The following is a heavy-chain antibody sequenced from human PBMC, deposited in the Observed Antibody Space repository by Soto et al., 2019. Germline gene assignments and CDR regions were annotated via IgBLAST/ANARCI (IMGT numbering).Heavy chain of an antibody. CDR3: ARNGGFASGGDWFGP. Sequence: QVQLVQSGAEVNKPGSSVKVSCKASGGTFSSYAISWVRQAPGQGLEWMGGIIPIFGTANYAQKFQGRVTLTADESTSTAYMELGSLRSEGTAVYYCARNGGFASGGDWFGPWGQGTLVTVSS. CDR1: GGTFSSYA. V-gene: IGHV1-69*01. CDR2: IIPIFGTA. D-gene: IGHD3-10*01. J-gene: IGHJ5*02.